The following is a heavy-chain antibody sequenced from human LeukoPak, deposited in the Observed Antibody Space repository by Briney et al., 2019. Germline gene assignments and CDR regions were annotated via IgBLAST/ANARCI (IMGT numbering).Heavy chain of an antibody. CDR1: GFTFGYYG. CDR3: TTVGN. CDR2: IRSKAYGGTT. Sequence: AGGSLRLSCTGSGFTFGYYGMTWVRQAPGKGLEWVGSIRSKAYGGTTEYAASVKGRFTISRDDSKSIAYLQMNSLKTEDTAVYYCTTVGNWGQGTLVTVSS. J-gene: IGHJ4*02. V-gene: IGHV3-49*04.